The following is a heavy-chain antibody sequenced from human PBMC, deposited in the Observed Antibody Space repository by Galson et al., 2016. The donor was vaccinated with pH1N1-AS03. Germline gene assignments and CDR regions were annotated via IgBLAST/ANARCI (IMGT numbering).Heavy chain of an antibody. V-gene: IGHV1-2*04. D-gene: IGHD1-26*01. J-gene: IGHJ6*02. CDR3: ARDPRGPCSSATCATTYYFGMDV. CDR1: GYIFTGFY. CDR2: INPNNGVT. Sequence: SVKVSCKASGYIFTGFYVHWVRPAPGQGLEWMGWINPNNGVTNYAQKFQAWVTMTGDTSISTAYMELYGLKSDDTAVYYCARDPRGPCSSATCATTYYFGMDVWGQGTTVIVSS.